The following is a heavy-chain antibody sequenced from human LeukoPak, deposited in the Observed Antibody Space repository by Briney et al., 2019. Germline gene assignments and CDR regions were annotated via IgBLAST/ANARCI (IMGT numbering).Heavy chain of an antibody. V-gene: IGHV3-21*01. Sequence: PGGSLRLSCAASGFTFSSFSMNWVRQAPGKGLEWASYINSSSSYIYYADSVKGRFTISRDNAKNSLYLQMNRLRAEDTAVYYCVRDLSSSWYPGWFDPWGQGTLVTVSS. D-gene: IGHD6-13*01. CDR3: VRDLSSSWYPGWFDP. CDR1: GFTFSSFS. CDR2: INSSSSYI. J-gene: IGHJ5*02.